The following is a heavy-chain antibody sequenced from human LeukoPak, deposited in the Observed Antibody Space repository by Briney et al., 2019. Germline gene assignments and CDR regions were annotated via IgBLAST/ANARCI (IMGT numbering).Heavy chain of an antibody. CDR1: EFTFSTYW. J-gene: IGHJ4*02. CDR2: MKQDGSEE. D-gene: IGHD1-26*01. Sequence: GGSLRLSCAASEFTFSTYWMSWVRQAPGKGLEWVANMKQDGSEEYYVDSVKGRFTISRDNAKNSLYLQMNSLRAEDTAVYYCARDKIVGATVLDYWGQGSLVTVSS. CDR3: ARDKIVGATVLDY. V-gene: IGHV3-7*03.